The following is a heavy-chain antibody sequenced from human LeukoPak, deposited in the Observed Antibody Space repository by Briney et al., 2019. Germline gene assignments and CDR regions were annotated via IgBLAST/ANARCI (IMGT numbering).Heavy chain of an antibody. V-gene: IGHV3-66*01. J-gene: IGHJ4*01. CDR1: GFTVTNDY. D-gene: IGHD6-13*01. CDR2: IYSGGST. Sequence: GGSLRLSCAVSGFTVTNDYMNWVHQAPGKGLEWVSIIYSGGSTYYADSVKGRFTISRDSSNNTLFLQMSNLRADDSGLYYCATDVRSSPLGFWGHGTLVTVSS. CDR3: ATDVRSSPLGF.